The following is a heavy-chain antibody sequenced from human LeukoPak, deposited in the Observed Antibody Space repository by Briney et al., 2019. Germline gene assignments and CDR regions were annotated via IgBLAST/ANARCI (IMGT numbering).Heavy chain of an antibody. V-gene: IGHV3-43D*04. CDR2: ISWDGGST. CDR3: AKGPWGAGRTYYYYGMDV. J-gene: IGHJ6*04. CDR1: GFTFDDYA. D-gene: IGHD3-16*01. Sequence: GGSLRLSCAASGFTFDDYAMHWVRQAPGKGLEWVSLISWDGGSTYYADSVKGRFTISRDNSKNSLYLQMNSLRAEDTALYYCAKGPWGAGRTYYYYGMDVWGKGTTVTVSS.